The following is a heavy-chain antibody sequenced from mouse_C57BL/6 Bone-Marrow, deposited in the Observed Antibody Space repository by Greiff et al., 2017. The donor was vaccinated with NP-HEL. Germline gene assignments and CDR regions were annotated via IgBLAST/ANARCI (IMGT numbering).Heavy chain of an antibody. V-gene: IGHV1-15*01. CDR2: IDPETGGT. CDR3: TRPHYWYFDV. J-gene: IGHJ1*03. CDR1: GYTFTDYE. Sequence: VQLQQSGAELVRPGASVTLSCKASGYTFTDYEMHWVKQTPVHGLEWIGAIDPETGGTAYNQKFKGKAILTADKSSSTAYMELRSLTSEDSAVYYCTRPHYWYFDVWGTGTTVTVSS.